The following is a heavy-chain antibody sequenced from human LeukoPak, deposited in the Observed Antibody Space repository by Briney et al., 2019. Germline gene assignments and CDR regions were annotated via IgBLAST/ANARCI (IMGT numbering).Heavy chain of an antibody. V-gene: IGHV4-59*01. CDR1: GGSISSYY. Sequence: SETLSLTCTVSGGSISSYYWSWIRQPPGKGLEWIGYIYYSGSTNYNPSLKSRVTISVDTSKNQFSLKLSSVTAADTAVYYCARDKHEWQYSSSSWYAFDIWGQGTMVTVSS. D-gene: IGHD6-6*01. CDR3: ARDKHEWQYSSSSWYAFDI. CDR2: IYYSGST. J-gene: IGHJ3*02.